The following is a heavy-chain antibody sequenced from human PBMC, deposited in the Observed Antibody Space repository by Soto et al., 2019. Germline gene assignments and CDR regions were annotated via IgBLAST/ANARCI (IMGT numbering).Heavy chain of an antibody. V-gene: IGHV3-15*01. J-gene: IGHJ3*02. Sequence: GGSLRLSCAASGFTFSNAWMSWVRQAPGKGLEWVGRIKSKTDGGTTDYAAPVKGRFTISRDDSKNTLYLQMNSLKTEDTAVYYCTTGFLLLWFGELSAFYIWGKGTMVTVSS. D-gene: IGHD3-10*01. CDR3: TTGFLLLWFGELSAFYI. CDR1: GFTFSNAW. CDR2: IKSKTDGGTT.